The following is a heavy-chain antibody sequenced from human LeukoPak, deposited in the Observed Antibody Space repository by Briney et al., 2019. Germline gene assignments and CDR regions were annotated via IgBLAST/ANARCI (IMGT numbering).Heavy chain of an antibody. CDR2: IYSSGST. V-gene: IGHV4-4*07. J-gene: IGHJ4*02. CDR3: AKDEGEFTFDY. D-gene: IGHD3-16*01. Sequence: SETLSLTCSFSGGSISTYYWSWIRQPAGKGLEWIGRIYSSGSTNYNPSLKSRVTMSVNTSTNQFSLKLSSVTAADTAVYYCAKDEGEFTFDYWGQGTLVTVSS. CDR1: GGSISTYY.